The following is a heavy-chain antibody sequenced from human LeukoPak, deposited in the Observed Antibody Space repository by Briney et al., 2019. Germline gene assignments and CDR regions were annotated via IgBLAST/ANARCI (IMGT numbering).Heavy chain of an antibody. J-gene: IGHJ5*02. CDR3: ARLSDYGDYVPRNWFDP. V-gene: IGHV4-34*01. CDR2: INHRGST. Sequence: PSETLSLTCTVYGGSFSDYCWSWIRQPPGKGLEWVGEINHRGSTNYNPSLKSRVTISVDTSKNQFSLKLSSVTAADTALYYCARLSDYGDYVPRNWFDPWGQGTLVTVSS. CDR1: GGSFSDYC. D-gene: IGHD4-17*01.